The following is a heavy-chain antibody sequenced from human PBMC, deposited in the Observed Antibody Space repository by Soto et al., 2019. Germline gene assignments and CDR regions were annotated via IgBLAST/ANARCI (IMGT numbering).Heavy chain of an antibody. J-gene: IGHJ3*02. CDR2: IYHSGST. CDR1: GDSISSGYY. V-gene: IGHV4-38-2*01. CDR3: ARRNLGATPDAFDI. D-gene: IGHD1-26*01. Sequence: SETLSLTCAVSGDSISSGYYWGWIRQPPGKGLEWIGSIYHSGSTYYNPSLKSRVTISVDTSKNQFSLKLSSVTAADTAVYYCARRNLGATPDAFDIWGQGTMVTVSS.